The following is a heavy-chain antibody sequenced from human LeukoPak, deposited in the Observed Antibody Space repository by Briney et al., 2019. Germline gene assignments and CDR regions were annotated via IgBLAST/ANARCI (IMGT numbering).Heavy chain of an antibody. J-gene: IGHJ4*02. CDR3: ARTRDGYNQPHY. D-gene: IGHD5-24*01. V-gene: IGHV4-59*12. CDR1: EFTFSSFW. Sequence: PGGSLRLSCAASEFTFSSFWMSWVRQAPGKGLEWIGYIYYSGSTYYNPSLKSRVTISVDTSKNQFSLKLSSVTAADTAVYYCARTRDGYNQPHYWGQGTLVTVSS. CDR2: IYYSGST.